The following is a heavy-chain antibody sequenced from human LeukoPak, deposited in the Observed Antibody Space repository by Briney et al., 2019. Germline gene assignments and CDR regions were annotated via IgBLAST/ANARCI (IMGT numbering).Heavy chain of an antibody. J-gene: IGHJ5*02. CDR3: TRLGSSFNWFDP. Sequence: KPSETLSLTCSVSGGSITSHYWSWIRQDPGKGLEWIAFIYYSGRTKYNPSLQSRVTISLDTSEKKFSLKLTSVTAADTAVYYCTRLGSSFNWFDPWGQGTLVTVSS. CDR1: GGSITSHY. V-gene: IGHV4-59*08. D-gene: IGHD6-6*01. CDR2: IYYSGRT.